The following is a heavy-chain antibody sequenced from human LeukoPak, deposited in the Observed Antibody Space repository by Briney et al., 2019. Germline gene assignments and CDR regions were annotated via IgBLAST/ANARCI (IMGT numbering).Heavy chain of an antibody. V-gene: IGHV4-30-2*01. J-gene: IGHJ4*02. CDR3: ARGQLGNINPYFDY. CDR1: GGSISSGGYS. D-gene: IGHD6-6*01. CDR2: IYHSGST. Sequence: SETLSLTYAVSGGSISSGGYSWSWIRQPPGKGLEWIGYIYHSGSTYYNPSLKSRVTISVDRSKNQFSLKLSSVTAADTAVYYCARGQLGNINPYFDYWGQGTLVTVSS.